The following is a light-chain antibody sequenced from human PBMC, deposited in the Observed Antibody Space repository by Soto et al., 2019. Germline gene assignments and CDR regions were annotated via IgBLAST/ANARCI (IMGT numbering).Light chain of an antibody. J-gene: IGLJ1*01. CDR3: SSYTSSNTLEV. CDR1: SRDVGGSNY. Sequence: QSALIQPASVSGSPGQSITISCTGTSRDVGGSNYVSWYQHHPHRAPKLLIYEVSYRPSGVSCRFSGSKSGNTASLTISGLQAEDDADYYCSSYTSSNTLEVFGVGTKVTVL. V-gene: IGLV2-14*01. CDR2: EVS.